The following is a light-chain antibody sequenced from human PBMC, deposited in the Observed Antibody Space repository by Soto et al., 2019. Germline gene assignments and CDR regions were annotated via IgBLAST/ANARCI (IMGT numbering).Light chain of an antibody. CDR2: EVS. V-gene: IGLV2-14*01. Sequence: QSVLTQPASVSGSPGQSITISCTGTSSDIGGHKYVSWYQQHPDKAPKVLIFEVSNRPSGISNRFSGSKSGNTASLTISGLQAEDEADYYCSSYTSRSTLYVFGTGTKVTVL. CDR1: SSDIGGHKY. CDR3: SSYTSRSTLYV. J-gene: IGLJ1*01.